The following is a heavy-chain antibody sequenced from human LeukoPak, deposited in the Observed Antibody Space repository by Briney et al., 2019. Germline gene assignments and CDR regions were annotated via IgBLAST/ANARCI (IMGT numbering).Heavy chain of an antibody. CDR2: INPNSGGT. J-gene: IGHJ5*02. Sequence: ASVKVSCKASGYTFTSYDINWVRQAPGQGLEWMGWINPNSGGTNYAQKFQGRVTMTRDTSISTAYMELSRLRSDDTAVYYCAKTSGSYYENWFDPWGQGTLVTVSS. V-gene: IGHV1-2*02. CDR1: GYTFTSYD. D-gene: IGHD1-26*01. CDR3: AKTSGSYYENWFDP.